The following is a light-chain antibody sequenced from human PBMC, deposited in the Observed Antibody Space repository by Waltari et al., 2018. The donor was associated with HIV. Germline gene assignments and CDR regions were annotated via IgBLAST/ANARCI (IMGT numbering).Light chain of an antibody. CDR2: EVN. J-gene: IGLJ2*01. CDR1: SSNIGAYTR. CDR3: SSYAGTGSYVV. V-gene: IGLV2-8*01. Sequence: QSALTQPPSASGSPGQSVTLSCTGTSSNIGAYTRVSWYQQHPGKAPKLMIYEVNKRASGVPDRFFGSKSGNTASLTVSGLQADDEADYYCSSYAGTGSYVVFGGGTRLTVL.